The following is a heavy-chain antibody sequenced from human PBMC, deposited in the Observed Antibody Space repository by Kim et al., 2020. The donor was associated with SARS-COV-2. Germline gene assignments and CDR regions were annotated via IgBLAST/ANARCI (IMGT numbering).Heavy chain of an antibody. D-gene: IGHD6-19*01. J-gene: IGHJ4*02. CDR3: ARGEGNGWYRKVDV. CDR1: GFTFDDYG. V-gene: IGHV3-20*04. Sequence: GGSLRLSCAASGFTFDDYGMGWVRQVPGKGLEWVSGINWAGDNTGYIDSVKGRFTISRDNARKVVFLQLNSLRPEDTAFYYCARGEGNGWYRKVDVWGQGILVTVSS. CDR2: INWAGDNT.